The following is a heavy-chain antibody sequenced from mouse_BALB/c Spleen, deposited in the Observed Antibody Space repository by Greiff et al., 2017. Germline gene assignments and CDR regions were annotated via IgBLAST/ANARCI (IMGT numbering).Heavy chain of an antibody. CDR2: IRNKANGYTT. Sequence: EVKLMESGGGLVQPGGSLRLSCATSGFTFTDYYMSWVRQPPGKALEWLGFIRNKANGYTTEYSASVKGRFTISRDDSQSILYLQMNTLRAEDSATYYCARDGDSSLRGGYFDVWGAGTTVTVSS. D-gene: IGHD1-1*01. J-gene: IGHJ1*01. CDR3: ARDGDSSLRGGYFDV. V-gene: IGHV7-3*02. CDR1: GFTFTDYY.